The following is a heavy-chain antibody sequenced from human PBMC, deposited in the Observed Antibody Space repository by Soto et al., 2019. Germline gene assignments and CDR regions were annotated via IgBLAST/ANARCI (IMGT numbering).Heavy chain of an antibody. CDR1: GFIFRNYW. V-gene: IGHV3-7*03. D-gene: IGHD1-1*01. CDR3: ARDPVRRFDF. CDR2: MNQDGSEE. Sequence: PGGSLRLSCAASGFIFRNYWMTWVRQAPGKGLEWVASMNQDGSEEYYADSVKGRFAISRDNAENSLCLQMNSLRAEDTAVYYCARDPVRRFDFRGQGTLVTVSS. J-gene: IGHJ4*02.